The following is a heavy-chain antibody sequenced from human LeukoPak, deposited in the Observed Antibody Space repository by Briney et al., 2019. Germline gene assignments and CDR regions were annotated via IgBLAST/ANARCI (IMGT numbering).Heavy chain of an antibody. V-gene: IGHV4-30-2*01. Sequence: ASQTLSLTCTVSGGSISSGGYYWSWIRQPPGKGLEWIGYIYHSGSTYYNPSLKSRVTISVDRSKNQFSLKLSSVTAADTAVYYCARGSRIAVGYFDLWGRGILVTVSS. CDR2: IYHSGST. CDR3: ARGSRIAVGYFDL. D-gene: IGHD6-19*01. CDR1: GGSISSGGYY. J-gene: IGHJ2*01.